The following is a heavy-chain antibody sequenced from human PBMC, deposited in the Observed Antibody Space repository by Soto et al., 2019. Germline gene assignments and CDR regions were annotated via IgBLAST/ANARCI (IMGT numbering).Heavy chain of an antibody. CDR1: GGAISSGGYY. J-gene: IGHJ4*02. CDR3: ARSTYYYGSATAE. Sequence: QVQLQESGPGLVKPSQTLSLTCTVSGGAISSGGYYWSWIRQDQGKGLEWIGYSYVSGSTYYNQSLKSRGTISVDTSKHQFSLKLSSVTAADTAVYYCARSTYYYGSATAEWGQGTLVTVSS. V-gene: IGHV4-31*03. CDR2: SYVSGST. D-gene: IGHD3-10*01.